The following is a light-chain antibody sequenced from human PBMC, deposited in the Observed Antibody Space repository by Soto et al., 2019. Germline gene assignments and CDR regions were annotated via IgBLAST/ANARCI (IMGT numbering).Light chain of an antibody. CDR3: QQRSNWSPIT. CDR2: DAS. CDR1: QSVSSY. J-gene: IGKJ5*01. V-gene: IGKV3-11*01. Sequence: EIVLTQSPATLSLSPGERATLSCRASQSVSSYLAWYQQKPGQAPRLLIYDASNRATGIPARFSGSGSGTDFTLTISSLEPEDFSVYYCQQRSNWSPITFGPGTRLE.